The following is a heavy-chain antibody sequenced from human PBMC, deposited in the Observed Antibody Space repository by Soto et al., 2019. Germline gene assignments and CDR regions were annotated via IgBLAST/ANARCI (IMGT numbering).Heavy chain of an antibody. CDR3: VREQLGGYFDY. J-gene: IGHJ4*02. Sequence: QVQLVQSGAQVKKPGASVKVSCVASGYTFTTYDINWVRQAPGQGLEWMGWMNTNTDYTGYAQKFQGRVSMTRNTSIDTAYMELTSLRSDDTAVYFCVREQLGGYFDYWGQGTLVSVSS. CDR2: MNTNTDYT. CDR1: GYTFTTYD. V-gene: IGHV1-8*01. D-gene: IGHD2-15*01.